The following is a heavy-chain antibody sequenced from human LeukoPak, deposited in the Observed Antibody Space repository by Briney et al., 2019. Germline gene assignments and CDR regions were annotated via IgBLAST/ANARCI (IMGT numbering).Heavy chain of an antibody. CDR2: VNPYSGGT. V-gene: IGHV1-2*02. D-gene: IGHD6-13*01. CDR3: ARVSSSSSYSY. J-gene: IGHJ4*02. Sequence: ASVTVSCKASEYTFTDYYIHWVRQAPGQGLEWMGWVNPYSGGTNYAQKFQGRVTMTRDTSISTAYMELSRLRSDDTAVYYCARVSSSSSYSYWGQGTLVTVSS. CDR1: EYTFTDYY.